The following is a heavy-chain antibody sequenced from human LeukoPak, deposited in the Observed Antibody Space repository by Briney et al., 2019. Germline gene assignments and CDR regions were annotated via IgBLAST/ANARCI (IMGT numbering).Heavy chain of an antibody. D-gene: IGHD2-15*01. CDR1: GGSFSGYY. V-gene: IGHV4-34*01. CDR3: ARDPYLVVVAATRGRYFDL. Sequence: SETQSLTCAVYGGSFSGYYWSWIRQPPGKGLEWIGEINHSGSTNYNPSLKSRVTISVDTSKNQFSLKLSSVTAADTAVYYCARDPYLVVVAATRGRYFDLWGRGTLVTVSS. J-gene: IGHJ2*01. CDR2: INHSGST.